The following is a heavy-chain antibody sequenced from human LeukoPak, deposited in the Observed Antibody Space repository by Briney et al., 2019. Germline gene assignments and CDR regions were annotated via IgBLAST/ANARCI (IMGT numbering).Heavy chain of an antibody. Sequence: PGGSLRLSCAASGFTFSTCAMTWVRQAPGKGLEWVSGISSSSTNIYYADSVKGRFTISRDNAKNSLYLQMNSLRAEDTAVYYCARKLYSDNSHDAFDIWGQGTMVIVSS. CDR1: GFTFSTCA. V-gene: IGHV3-21*01. CDR2: ISSSSTNI. D-gene: IGHD1-26*01. CDR3: ARKLYSDNSHDAFDI. J-gene: IGHJ3*02.